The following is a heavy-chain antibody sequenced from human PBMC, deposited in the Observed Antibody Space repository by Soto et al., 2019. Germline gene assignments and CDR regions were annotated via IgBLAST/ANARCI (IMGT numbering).Heavy chain of an antibody. J-gene: IGHJ3*02. CDR3: VSGTGDRRGYALDI. CDR1: GDSVSSNSAA. Sequence: QVHLHQPGPGVVKPSQTLSLTCAISGDSVSSNSAAWNWIRQSPLRGLEWLGRTYHRSKWVNDYALSLGGRITVNPDTLKNHFFPQLYYVTLKNTAGYYGVSGTGDRRGYALDIWGKWTVVTVSS. D-gene: IGHD6-19*01. V-gene: IGHV6-1*01. CDR2: TYHRSKWVN.